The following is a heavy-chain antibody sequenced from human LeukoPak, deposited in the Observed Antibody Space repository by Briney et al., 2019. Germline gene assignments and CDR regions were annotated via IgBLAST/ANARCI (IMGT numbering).Heavy chain of an antibody. CDR3: VKGREAYSGSYTPFDS. V-gene: IGHV3-23*01. D-gene: IGHD1-26*01. J-gene: IGHJ4*02. CDR2: ISGSGKNT. CDR1: GFILSTYA. Sequence: QPGGSLRLSCAASGFILSTYAMNWVRQAPGKGLECVSTISGSGKNTYYADSVKGRFTISRDSSKNTLYLQINSLRAEDTAVYYCVKGREAYSGSYTPFDSWGQGTRVTVSS.